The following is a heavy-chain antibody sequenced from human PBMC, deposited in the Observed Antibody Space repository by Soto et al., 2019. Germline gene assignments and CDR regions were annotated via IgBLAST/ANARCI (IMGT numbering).Heavy chain of an antibody. V-gene: IGHV3-23*01. Sequence: GGSLRLSCIASGFTFSTYSISWVRQAPGRGLQWVSTISGTGVTTSYADSVKGRFTMSRDNSKNTLYLQMNSLRAEDTAVYYCAKRTPYYFDYWGQGTLVTVSS. CDR2: ISGTGVTT. CDR1: GFTFSTYS. D-gene: IGHD3-16*01. J-gene: IGHJ4*02. CDR3: AKRTPYYFDY.